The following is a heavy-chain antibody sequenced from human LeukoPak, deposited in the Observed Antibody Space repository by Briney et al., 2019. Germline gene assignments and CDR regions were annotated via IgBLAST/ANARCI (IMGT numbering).Heavy chain of an antibody. CDR2: IYSGGST. D-gene: IGHD5-18*01. CDR1: GFTVSSNY. CDR3: AGAGRGYSYGYSDGTYDY. Sequence: GGSLRLSCAASGFTVSSNYMSWVRQAPGKGLEWVSVIYSGGSTYYADSVKGRFTISRDNSKNTLYLQMNSLRAEDTAVYHCAGAGRGYSYGYSDGTYDYWGQGTLVTVSS. V-gene: IGHV3-53*01. J-gene: IGHJ4*02.